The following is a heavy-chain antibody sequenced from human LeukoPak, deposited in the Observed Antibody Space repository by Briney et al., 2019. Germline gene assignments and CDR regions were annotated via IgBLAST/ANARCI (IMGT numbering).Heavy chain of an antibody. D-gene: IGHD4-17*01. Sequence: GGSLRLSCAASGFTFSNAWMSWVRQAPGKGLEWVGNIKQDGSEKYYVDSVKGRFTISRDNTKNSLYLQMNSLRAEDTAVYYCARGHYVFDYWGQGTLVTVAS. V-gene: IGHV3-7*01. CDR1: GFTFSNAW. CDR2: IKQDGSEK. CDR3: ARGHYVFDY. J-gene: IGHJ4*02.